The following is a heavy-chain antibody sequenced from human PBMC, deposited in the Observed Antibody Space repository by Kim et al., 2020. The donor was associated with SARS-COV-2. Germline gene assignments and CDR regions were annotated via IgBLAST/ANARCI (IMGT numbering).Heavy chain of an antibody. Sequence: SVKGRFTIASDNAKNSLYLQMNSLRDEDTAVYYCARDMGGVVAPINAFDIWGQGTMVTVSS. CDR3: ARDMGGVVAPINAFDI. J-gene: IGHJ3*02. V-gene: IGHV3-48*02. D-gene: IGHD2-15*01.